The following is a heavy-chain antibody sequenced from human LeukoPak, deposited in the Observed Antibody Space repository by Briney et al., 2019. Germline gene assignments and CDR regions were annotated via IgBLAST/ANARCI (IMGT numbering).Heavy chain of an antibody. V-gene: IGHV4-61*02. D-gene: IGHD6-13*01. Sequence: SQTLSLTCTVSGGSISSGSYYWSWIRQPAGKGLEWIGRIYTSGSTNYNPSLKSRVTISVDTSKNQFSLKLSSVTAADTAVYYCARVIASARTFYFDYWGQGTLVTVSS. CDR3: ARVIASARTFYFDY. CDR2: IYTSGST. CDR1: GGSISSGSYY. J-gene: IGHJ4*02.